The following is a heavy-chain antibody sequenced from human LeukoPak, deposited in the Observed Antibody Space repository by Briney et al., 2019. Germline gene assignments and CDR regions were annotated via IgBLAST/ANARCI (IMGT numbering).Heavy chain of an antibody. D-gene: IGHD2/OR15-2a*01. V-gene: IGHV4-59*01. J-gene: IGHJ4*02. CDR2: TYKSGST. CDR1: GGSISNDY. CDR3: TRIGRSAVNY. Sequence: LETLSLTCTVSGGSISNDYWSWIRQPPGKGLEWIGYTYKSGSTNYNPSLKSRVTISVDTSKNQFSLKLSSVTAADTAVYYCTRIGRSAVNYWGQGALVTVSS.